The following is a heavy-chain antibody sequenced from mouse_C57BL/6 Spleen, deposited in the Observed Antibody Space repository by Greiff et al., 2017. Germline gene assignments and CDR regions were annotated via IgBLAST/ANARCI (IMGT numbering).Heavy chain of an antibody. Sequence: VKLQQPGAELVKPGASVKLSCKASGYTFTSYWMHWVKQRPGQGLEWIGMIHPNSGSTNYNEKFKSKATLTVDKSSSTAYMQHSSLTSEDSAVYYSARQVPLYAMDYWGQGTSVTVSS. D-gene: IGHD2-14*01. V-gene: IGHV1-64*01. CDR3: ARQVPLYAMDY. CDR2: IHPNSGST. J-gene: IGHJ4*01. CDR1: GYTFTSYW.